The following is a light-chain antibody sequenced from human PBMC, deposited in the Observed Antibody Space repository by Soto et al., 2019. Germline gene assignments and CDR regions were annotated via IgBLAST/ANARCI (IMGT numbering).Light chain of an antibody. CDR1: RSISSY. CDR2: AAS. CDR3: QQSYSTLSLT. J-gene: IGKJ4*01. V-gene: IGKV1-39*01. Sequence: DIQMTQSPPALSASVGDRVTMTCRASRSISSYLNWYQQKPGKAPKLLIYAASSLQSGVPSRFSGSGSGTDFTLTISSLQPEDFATYYCQQSYSTLSLTFGGGTKVEIK.